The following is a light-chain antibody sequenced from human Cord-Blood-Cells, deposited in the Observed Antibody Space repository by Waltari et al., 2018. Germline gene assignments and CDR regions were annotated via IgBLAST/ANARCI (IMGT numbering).Light chain of an antibody. CDR3: QQYNGYST. V-gene: IGKV1-5*01. J-gene: IGKJ1*01. CDR1: QSISSW. Sequence: IQMTQSPSTLSASVGDGVTITCRASQSISSWLAWYQQKPGKAPKLLIYDASSLESGVPSRFSGSGSGTEFTLTISSLQPDDFATYYCQQYNGYSTFGQGTKVEIK. CDR2: DAS.